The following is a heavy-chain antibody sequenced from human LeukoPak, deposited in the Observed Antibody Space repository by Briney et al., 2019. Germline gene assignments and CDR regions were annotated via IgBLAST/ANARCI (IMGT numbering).Heavy chain of an antibody. CDR2: ISGSGGNV. V-gene: IGHV3-23*01. CDR3: ARDIRNYYDSGAYGWFDP. Sequence: GGSLRLSCAASGFTFSSYGMHWVRQAPGKGLEWVSSISGSGGNVYYAGSVRGRFTISRDSSKNTVYLQMNSLRAEDTATYYCARDIRNYYDSGAYGWFDPWGQGTLVPVSS. J-gene: IGHJ5*02. CDR1: GFTFSSYG. D-gene: IGHD3-10*01.